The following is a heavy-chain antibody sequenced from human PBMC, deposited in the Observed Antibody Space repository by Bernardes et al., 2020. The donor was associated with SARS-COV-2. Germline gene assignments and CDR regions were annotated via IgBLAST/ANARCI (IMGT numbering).Heavy chain of an antibody. CDR1: GFNFRNYN. V-gene: IGHV3-21*01. CDR2: ISSTSSYI. D-gene: IGHD3-10*01. Sequence: GSLRLSCAASGFNFRNYNMNWVRQAPGRGLQWVSSISSTSSYIYYADSVKGRFTISRDNAKNSLYLQMNSLRAEDTAVYYCARDVGLGGSGSYYNYWGQGTLVTVSS. J-gene: IGHJ4*02. CDR3: ARDVGLGGSGSYYNY.